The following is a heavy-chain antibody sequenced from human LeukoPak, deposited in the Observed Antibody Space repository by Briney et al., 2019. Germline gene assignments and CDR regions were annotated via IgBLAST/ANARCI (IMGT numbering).Heavy chain of an antibody. Sequence: SVKVSCKASGGTFSSYTISWVRQAPGQGLEWMGRIIPILGIANYAQKFQGRVMITADKSTSTAYMELSSLRSEDTAVYYCARGVVITSNDAFDIWGQGTMVTVSS. V-gene: IGHV1-69*02. CDR3: ARGVVITSNDAFDI. CDR2: IIPILGIA. D-gene: IGHD3-22*01. J-gene: IGHJ3*02. CDR1: GGTFSSYT.